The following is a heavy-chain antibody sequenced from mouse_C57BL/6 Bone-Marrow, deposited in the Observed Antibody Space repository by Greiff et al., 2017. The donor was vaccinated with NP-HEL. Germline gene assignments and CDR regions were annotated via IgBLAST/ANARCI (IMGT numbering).Heavy chain of an antibody. CDR1: GYTFTDYY. V-gene: IGHV1-76*01. CDR3: AREGYYDYFDY. J-gene: IGHJ2*01. CDR2: IYPGSGNT. D-gene: IGHD2-3*01. Sequence: VQLQQSGAELVRPGASLKLSCKASGYTFTDYYINWVKQRPGQGLEWIARIYPGSGNTYYNEKFKGKATLTAEKSSSTAYMQLSSLTSEDSAVYFCAREGYYDYFDYWGQGTTLTVSS.